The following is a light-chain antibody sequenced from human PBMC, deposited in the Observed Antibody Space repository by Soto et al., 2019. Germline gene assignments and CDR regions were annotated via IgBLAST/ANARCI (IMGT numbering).Light chain of an antibody. Sequence: QSVLTQPPSVSGAPGQRVTISCTGSSSNIGAGYDVHWYQQLPGTAPKLPIYGNSNRPSGVPDRFSGSKSGTSASLAITGLQAEVEADYYCQSYDSSLSLVFCGGTKPAVL. V-gene: IGLV1-40*01. J-gene: IGLJ2*01. CDR2: GNS. CDR3: QSYDSSLSLV. CDR1: SSNIGAGYD.